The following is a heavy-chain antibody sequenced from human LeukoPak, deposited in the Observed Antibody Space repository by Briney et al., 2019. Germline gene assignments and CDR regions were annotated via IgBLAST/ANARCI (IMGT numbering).Heavy chain of an antibody. CDR1: GFTFSSYE. CDR3: AKDRDTTGFDH. V-gene: IGHV3-48*03. Sequence: PGGSLRLSCAASGFTFSSYEMNWVRQAPGKGLEWVSYISSSGSTIYYADSVKGRFTISRDNSENSLYLQMNNLRIEDTALYYCAKDRDTTGFDHWGQGTLVTVSS. CDR2: ISSSGSTI. D-gene: IGHD2-8*01. J-gene: IGHJ4*02.